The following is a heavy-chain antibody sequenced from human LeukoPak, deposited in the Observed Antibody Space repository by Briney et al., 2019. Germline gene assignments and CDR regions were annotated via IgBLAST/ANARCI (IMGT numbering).Heavy chain of an antibody. CDR3: ARDLGIAVAGNNWFDP. CDR2: MNPNSGNT. V-gene: IGHV1-8*01. Sequence: ASVKVSCKASGYTFTSYDINWVRQATGQGLEWMGWMNPNSGNTGYAQKFQGRVTMTRNTSISTAYMELSSLRSEDTAVYYCARDLGIAVAGNNWFDPWGQGTLVTVSS. J-gene: IGHJ5*02. CDR1: GYTFTSYD. D-gene: IGHD6-19*01.